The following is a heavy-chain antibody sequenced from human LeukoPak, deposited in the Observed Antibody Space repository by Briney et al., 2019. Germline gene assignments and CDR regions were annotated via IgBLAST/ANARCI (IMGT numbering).Heavy chain of an antibody. V-gene: IGHV3-49*04. D-gene: IGHD7-27*01. Sequence: GGSLRLSCTVSGFTFGDYAINWVRQAPGKGLEWVGFIRSKAFGETAEYAASVKGRFTISRDDSKSIAYLQMNSLKTEDTAVYYCTRDRGSSTLGDYWGQGTLVAVSS. CDR1: GFTFGDYA. J-gene: IGHJ4*02. CDR3: TRDRGSSTLGDY. CDR2: IRSKAFGETA.